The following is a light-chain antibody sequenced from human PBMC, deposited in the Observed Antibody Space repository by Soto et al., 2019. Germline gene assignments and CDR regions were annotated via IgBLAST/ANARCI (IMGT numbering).Light chain of an antibody. CDR2: EVS. CDR1: SSDVGAYDY. J-gene: IGLJ1*01. Sequence: QSALTQPASVSGSPGQSITISCTGTSSDVGAYDYVSWYQQHPDKAPKLMIYEVSNRPSGVSNCFSGSKSVNTATLSISGLQAEDEADYYCSSYTSSSTRVFGTGTKVT. V-gene: IGLV2-14*03. CDR3: SSYTSSSTRV.